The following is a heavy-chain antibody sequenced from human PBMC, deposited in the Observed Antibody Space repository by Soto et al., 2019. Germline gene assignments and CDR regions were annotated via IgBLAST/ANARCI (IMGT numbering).Heavy chain of an antibody. D-gene: IGHD3-3*01. V-gene: IGHV4-31*03. Sequence: QVQLQESGPGLVKPSQTLSLTCTVSGGSISSGGYYWSWIRQHPGKGLEWIGYIYYSGSTYYNPSVKSRVTISVDTSKNQFSLKLSSVTAADTAVYYCAREGSNDFWSGYYTGYYYYGMDVWGQGTTVTVSS. CDR1: GGSISSGGYY. CDR3: AREGSNDFWSGYYTGYYYYGMDV. J-gene: IGHJ6*02. CDR2: IYYSGST.